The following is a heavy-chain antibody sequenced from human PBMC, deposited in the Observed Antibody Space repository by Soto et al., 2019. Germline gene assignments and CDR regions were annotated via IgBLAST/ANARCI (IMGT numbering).Heavy chain of an antibody. V-gene: IGHV3-72*01. CDR1: GFTFSDHY. J-gene: IGHJ3*02. Sequence: GGSLRLSCAASGFTFSDHYMDWVRQAPGKGLEWVGRTRNKANSYTTEYAASVKGRFTISRDDSKNSLYLQMNSPKTEDTAVYYCVSTYCGGDCYSDAFDIWGQGTMVTVSS. D-gene: IGHD2-21*02. CDR2: TRNKANSYTT. CDR3: VSTYCGGDCYSDAFDI.